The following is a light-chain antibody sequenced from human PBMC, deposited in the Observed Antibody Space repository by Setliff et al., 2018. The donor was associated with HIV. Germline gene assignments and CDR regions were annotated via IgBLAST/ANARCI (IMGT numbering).Light chain of an antibody. CDR3: ATWDGSVTSPRV. CDR2: RNS. V-gene: IGLV1-47*01. CDR1: NSSIGSNY. J-gene: IGLJ3*02. Sequence: QSVLTQPPSASGTPGQRITISCSGSNSSIGSNYVSWYQQFPGLAPRLLMFRNSQRPSGVPDRFSGSKSGTPASLAISGLRSEDEADYYCATWDGSVTSPRVFGGGTKVTVL.